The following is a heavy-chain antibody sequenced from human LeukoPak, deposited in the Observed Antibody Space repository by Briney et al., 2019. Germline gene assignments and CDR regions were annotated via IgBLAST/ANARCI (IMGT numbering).Heavy chain of an antibody. Sequence: SETLSLTCTVSGGSISSYYWSWIRQPPGKGLEWIGYIYYSGTTNYSPSLKSRVTISVDTSKNQFSLKLSSVTAADTAVYYCARAWYDSSGYYYTFDYWGQGTLVTVSS. D-gene: IGHD3-22*01. V-gene: IGHV4-59*01. J-gene: IGHJ4*02. CDR1: GGSISSYY. CDR2: IYYSGTT. CDR3: ARAWYDSSGYYYTFDY.